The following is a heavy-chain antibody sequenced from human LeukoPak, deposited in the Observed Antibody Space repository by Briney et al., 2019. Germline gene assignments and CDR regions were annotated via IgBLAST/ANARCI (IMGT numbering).Heavy chain of an antibody. CDR1: GFTFSSYA. D-gene: IGHD6-13*01. J-gene: IGHJ6*03. CDR3: ARDAVAAAAGIMDV. CDR2: ISSNGGST. V-gene: IGHV3-64*01. Sequence: RGSLRLSCAASGFTFSSYAMHWVRQAPGKGLEYVSAISSNGGSTYYANSVKGRFTISRDNSKNTLYLQMGSLRAEDMAVYYCARDAVAAAAGIMDVWGKGTTVTVSS.